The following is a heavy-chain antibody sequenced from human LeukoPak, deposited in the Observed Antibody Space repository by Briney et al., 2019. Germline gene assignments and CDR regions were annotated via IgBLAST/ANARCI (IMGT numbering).Heavy chain of an antibody. CDR3: AVTMIVVVAPFDY. J-gene: IGHJ4*02. CDR2: INPNSGGT. CDR1: GYTFTGYY. D-gene: IGHD3-22*01. V-gene: IGHV1-2*02. Sequence: ASVKVSCEASGYTFTGYYMHWVRQAPGQGLEWMGWINPNSGGTNYAQKFQGRVTMTRDTSISTAYMELSRLRSDDTAVYYCAVTMIVVVAPFDYWGQGTLVTVSS.